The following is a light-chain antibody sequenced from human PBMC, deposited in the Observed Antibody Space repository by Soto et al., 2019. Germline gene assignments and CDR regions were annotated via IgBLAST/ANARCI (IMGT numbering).Light chain of an antibody. CDR2: DAS. V-gene: IGKV3-20*01. CDR1: QSVSSN. J-gene: IGKJ4*01. Sequence: EIVMTQSPATLSLSPLERATLSFRASQSVSSNLAWYQQKPGQAPRLLIYDASSRATGIPDRFSGGGSGTDFTLTISRLEPEDFAVYYCQQFSSYPLTFGGGTKVDIK. CDR3: QQFSSYPLT.